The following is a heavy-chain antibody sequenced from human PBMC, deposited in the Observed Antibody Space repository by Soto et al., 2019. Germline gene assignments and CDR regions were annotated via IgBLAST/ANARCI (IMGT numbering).Heavy chain of an antibody. J-gene: IGHJ6*01. CDR1: DGSVSRGSYY. Sequence: SETLSLACSFSDGSVSRGSYYCSWIRQPPWKGLEWIGYIYYSGSTNYSPSLKSRVTISVATSKNQFSLKLSSVTAADTAVYYCARYSYYDILTGYYEPSDYGMESWGQGTTGNVAS. CDR2: IYYSGST. D-gene: IGHD3-9*01. CDR3: ARYSYYDILTGYYEPSDYGMES. V-gene: IGHV4-61*01.